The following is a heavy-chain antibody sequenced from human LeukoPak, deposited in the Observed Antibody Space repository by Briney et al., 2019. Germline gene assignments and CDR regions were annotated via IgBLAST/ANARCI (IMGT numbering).Heavy chain of an antibody. CDR3: ARCPIYLGYFDY. J-gene: IGHJ4*02. Sequence: GASVKVSCKASGYTFTGYYMHWVRQAPGQGLEWMGWINPNSGGTNYAQKFQGRVTMTTDTSTSTAYMELRSLRSDDTAVYYCARCPIYLGYFDYWGQGTLVTVSS. CDR1: GYTFTGYY. CDR2: INPNSGGT. V-gene: IGHV1-2*02. D-gene: IGHD5/OR15-5a*01.